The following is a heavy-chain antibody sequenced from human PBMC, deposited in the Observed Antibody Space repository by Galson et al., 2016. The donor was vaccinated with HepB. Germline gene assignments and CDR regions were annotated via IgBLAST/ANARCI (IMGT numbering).Heavy chain of an antibody. CDR2: LSGSSEST. CDR1: GFTFGHYA. D-gene: IGHD1-26*01. CDR3: AKDRHYGSGFPTWGLLDS. V-gene: IGHV3-23*01. Sequence: SLRLSCAASGFTFGHYAMNWVRQAPGKGLEWVSALSGSSESTDYADFVKGRFIVSRDNSKGTFYLQLNSLRFEDTAVYFCAKDRHYGSGFPTWGLLDSWGQGTLVTVSS. J-gene: IGHJ4*02.